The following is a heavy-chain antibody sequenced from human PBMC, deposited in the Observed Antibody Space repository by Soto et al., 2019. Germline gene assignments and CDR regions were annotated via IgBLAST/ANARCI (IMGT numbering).Heavy chain of an antibody. CDR1: GGSFSGYY. CDR3: ARGPSFPVFGWFDP. Sequence: SETLSLTCAVYGGSFSGYYWSWIRQPPGKGLEWIGEINHSGSTNYNPSLKSRVTISVDTSKNQFSLKLSSATAADTAVYYCARGPSFPVFGWFDPWGQGTLVTVSS. V-gene: IGHV4-34*01. D-gene: IGHD3-3*01. J-gene: IGHJ5*02. CDR2: INHSGST.